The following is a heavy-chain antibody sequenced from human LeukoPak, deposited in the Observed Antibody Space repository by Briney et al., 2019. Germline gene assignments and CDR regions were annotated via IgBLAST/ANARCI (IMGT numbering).Heavy chain of an antibody. Sequence: ASVKVSCKASGYTFTGYYMHWVRQAPGQGLEWMGWINPNSGGTNYAQKFQGRVTMTRDTSISTAYMELSRPRSDDTAVYYCARGYSSGWYIDYWGQGTLVTVSS. J-gene: IGHJ4*02. V-gene: IGHV1-2*02. D-gene: IGHD6-19*01. CDR3: ARGYSSGWYIDY. CDR1: GYTFTGYY. CDR2: INPNSGGT.